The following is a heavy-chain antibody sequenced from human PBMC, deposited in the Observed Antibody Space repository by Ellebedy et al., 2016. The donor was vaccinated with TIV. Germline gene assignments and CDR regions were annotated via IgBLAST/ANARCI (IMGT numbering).Heavy chain of an antibody. CDR2: ISTYSGYT. V-gene: IGHV1-18*04. D-gene: IGHD6-13*01. Sequence: ASVKVSCKASGYTFTNYGISWVRQAPGQGLEWMGWISTYSGYTNYAQKLQGRVTMTTETSTSTAYMELRSLRSDDTAVYYCARKIAAPAEYGMDVWGQGTTVTVSS. J-gene: IGHJ6*02. CDR3: ARKIAAPAEYGMDV. CDR1: GYTFTNYG.